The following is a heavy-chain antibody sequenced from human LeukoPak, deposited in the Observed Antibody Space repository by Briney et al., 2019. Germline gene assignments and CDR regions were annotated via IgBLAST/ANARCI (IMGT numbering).Heavy chain of an antibody. D-gene: IGHD3-10*01. CDR3: AREILLSYYGSGIGFDP. V-gene: IGHV1-46*01. CDR1: GYTFTSYY. CDR2: INPSGGST. Sequence: APVKVSCKASGYTFTSYYMHWVRQAPGQGLEWMGIINPSGGSTSYAQKFQGRVTMTRDTSTSTVYMELSSLRSEDTAVYYCAREILLSYYGSGIGFDPWGQGTLVTVSS. J-gene: IGHJ5*02.